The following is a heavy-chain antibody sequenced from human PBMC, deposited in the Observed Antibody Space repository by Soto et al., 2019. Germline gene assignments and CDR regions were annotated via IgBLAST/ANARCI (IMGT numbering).Heavy chain of an antibody. D-gene: IGHD2-2*01. V-gene: IGHV4-34*01. CDR3: ARARRGLYIVVVPAAIYWFAP. Sequence: PSETLSLTCAVYGGSFSGYYWSWIRQPPGKGLEWIGEINHSGSTNYNPSLKSRVTISVDTSKNQFSLKLSSVTAADTAVYYCARARRGLYIVVVPAAIYWFAPWGQGTLVTVSS. J-gene: IGHJ5*02. CDR1: GGSFSGYY. CDR2: INHSGST.